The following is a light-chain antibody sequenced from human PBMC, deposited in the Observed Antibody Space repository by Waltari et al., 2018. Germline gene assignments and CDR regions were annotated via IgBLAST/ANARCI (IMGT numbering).Light chain of an antibody. V-gene: IGLV4-69*01. Sequence: QLVLTQSPSASASLGASVKLTCTLSSGHSSNVIAWLQQQPERGPRYLMKINSDGIHSKGDESPDRFSGSSSGAERYLTISSVQPEDEADYYCQTGGHGTWVFGGGTKLTVL. J-gene: IGLJ3*02. CDR1: SGHSSNV. CDR2: INSDGIH. CDR3: QTGGHGTWV.